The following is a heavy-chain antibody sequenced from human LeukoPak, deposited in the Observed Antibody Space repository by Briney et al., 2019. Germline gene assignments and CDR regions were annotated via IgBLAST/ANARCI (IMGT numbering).Heavy chain of an antibody. D-gene: IGHD1-26*01. J-gene: IGHJ6*02. CDR2: ISGSGSST. CDR3: AKDKGWGYSAYDCYGMDV. V-gene: IGHV3-23*01. Sequence: GGSLRLSCAASGFTFSSYDMSWVRQAPGKGLEWVSAISGSGSSTYYADPVKGRFTISRDNSKNTLYLQMNSLRAEDTAVYYCAKDKGWGYSAYDCYGMDVWGQGTTVTVSS. CDR1: GFTFSSYD.